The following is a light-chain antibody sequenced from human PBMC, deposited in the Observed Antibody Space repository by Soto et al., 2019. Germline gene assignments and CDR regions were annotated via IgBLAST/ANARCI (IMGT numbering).Light chain of an antibody. J-gene: IGKJ1*01. CDR3: QQRSNSPRT. V-gene: IGKV3-11*01. CDR2: DAS. Sequence: EILLTQSPATLSSSLGERATLSCRASQSVSSSLAWYQQKPGQAPRLLLYDASNMATGIPARFSGSGSGTDFTLIISSLEPADFAVYYCQQRSNSPRTFGQGTKVEIK. CDR1: QSVSSS.